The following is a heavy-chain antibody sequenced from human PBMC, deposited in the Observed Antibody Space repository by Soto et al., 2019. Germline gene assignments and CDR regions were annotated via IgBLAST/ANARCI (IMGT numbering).Heavy chain of an antibody. D-gene: IGHD2-15*01. CDR2: INHSGST. CDR1: GGSFSGYY. V-gene: IGHV4-34*01. Sequence: SETLSLTCAVYGGSFSGYYWSWIRQPPGKGLEWIGEINHSGSTNYNPSLKSRVTISVDTSKNQFSLKLSSVTAADTAVYYCAREESYCSGGSCSPNWFDPWGQGTLVTVSS. J-gene: IGHJ5*02. CDR3: AREESYCSGGSCSPNWFDP.